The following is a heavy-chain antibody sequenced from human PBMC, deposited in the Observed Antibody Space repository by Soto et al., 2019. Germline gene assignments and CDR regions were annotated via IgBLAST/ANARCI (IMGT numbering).Heavy chain of an antibody. J-gene: IGHJ2*01. CDR1: GGSISSSSYY. V-gene: IGHV4-39*01. Sequence: QLQLQESGPGLVKPSETLSLTCTVSGGSISSSSYYWGWIRQPPGKGLEWIGSIYYSGSTYYNPSLKSRVTISVDTSKNQFSLKLRSVTAADTAVYYCARSVTTFSPHWYFDLWGRGTLVTVSS. CDR2: IYYSGST. D-gene: IGHD4-17*01. CDR3: ARSVTTFSPHWYFDL.